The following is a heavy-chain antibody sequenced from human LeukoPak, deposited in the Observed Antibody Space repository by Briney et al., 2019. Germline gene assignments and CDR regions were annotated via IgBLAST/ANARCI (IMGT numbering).Heavy chain of an antibody. J-gene: IGHJ6*02. CDR3: ARDHSRYFDWLLDNYYYYGMDV. D-gene: IGHD3-9*01. CDR1: GYTFTGYY. Sequence: GASVKVSCKASGYTFTGYYMHWVRQAPGQGLEWMGWINPNSGGTNFVQKFQGRVTMTRDTSISTAYTELTRLRCDDTAVYYCARDHSRYFDWLLDNYYYYGMDVWGQGTTVIVSS. CDR2: INPNSGGT. V-gene: IGHV1-2*02.